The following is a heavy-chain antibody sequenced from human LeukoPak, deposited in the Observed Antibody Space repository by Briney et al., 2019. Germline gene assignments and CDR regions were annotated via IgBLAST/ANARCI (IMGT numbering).Heavy chain of an antibody. V-gene: IGHV3-9*01. CDR2: ISWNSGSI. J-gene: IGHJ6*02. CDR1: GFTFDDYA. D-gene: IGHD3-10*01. Sequence: TGRSLRLSCAASGFTFDDYAMHLVRQAPGKGLEWVSGISWNSGSIGYADSVKGRFTISRDNAKNSLYLQMNSLRAEDTALYYCAKEGITMVRGVAYYYYYGMDVWGQGTTVTVSS. CDR3: AKEGITMVRGVAYYYYYGMDV.